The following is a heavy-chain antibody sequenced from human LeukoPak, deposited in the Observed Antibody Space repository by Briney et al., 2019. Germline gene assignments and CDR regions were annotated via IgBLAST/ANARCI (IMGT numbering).Heavy chain of an antibody. V-gene: IGHV1-18*01. CDR1: GYTFTSYG. Sequence: ASVKVSCKASGYTFTSYGISWVRQAPGQGLEWMGWISAYNGNTNYAQKLQGRVTMTTDTSTSTAYMELSRLRSDDTAVYYCARGLLWFGEPPEYNWFDPWGQGTLVTVSS. D-gene: IGHD3-10*01. J-gene: IGHJ5*02. CDR2: ISAYNGNT. CDR3: ARGLLWFGEPPEYNWFDP.